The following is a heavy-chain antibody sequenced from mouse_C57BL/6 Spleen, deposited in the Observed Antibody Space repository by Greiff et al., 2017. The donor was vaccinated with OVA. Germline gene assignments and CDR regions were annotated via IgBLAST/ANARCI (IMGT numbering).Heavy chain of an antibody. CDR1: GYTFTSYW. D-gene: IGHD2-4*01. V-gene: IGHV1-53*01. J-gene: IGHJ1*03. Sequence: QVHVKQSGTELVKPGASVKLSCKASGYTFTSYWMHWVKQRPGQGLEWIGNINPSNGGTNYNEKFKSKATLTVDKSSSTAYMQLSSLTSEDSAVYYCARGDYHWCFDVWGTGTTVTVSS. CDR3: ARGDYHWCFDV. CDR2: INPSNGGT.